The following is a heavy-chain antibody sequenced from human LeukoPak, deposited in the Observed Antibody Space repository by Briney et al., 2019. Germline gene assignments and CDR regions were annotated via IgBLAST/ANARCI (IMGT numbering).Heavy chain of an antibody. J-gene: IGHJ4*02. D-gene: IGHD1-1*01. V-gene: IGHV4-34*01. CDR2: MSHSGNP. Sequence: ADPVSLTCGLCSGSFRPYLWRGLRQPRGRGVEWNESMSHSGNPNYNPYLKSRVAISVDPSKHQFSVTMNSVTAADTAVYYCTLRRNWNDVLDSWGQGTLVTVSS. CDR3: TLRRNWNDVLDS. CDR1: SGSFRPYL.